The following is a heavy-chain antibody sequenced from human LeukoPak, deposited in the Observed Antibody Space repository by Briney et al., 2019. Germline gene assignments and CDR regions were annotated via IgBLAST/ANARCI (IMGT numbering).Heavy chain of an antibody. V-gene: IGHV5-51*01. CDR3: ARLQYSNGYVDY. CDR2: IYPDDSDT. CDR1: GHSLTNYW. D-gene: IGHD5-18*01. Sequence: GESLKISCQGSGHSLTNYWIGWVRQMPGKGLEWMGIIYPDDSDTRYRPSFQGQVTISADKSIATAYLQWSSLKASDTAMYYCARLQYSNGYVDYWGQGTLVTVSS. J-gene: IGHJ4*02.